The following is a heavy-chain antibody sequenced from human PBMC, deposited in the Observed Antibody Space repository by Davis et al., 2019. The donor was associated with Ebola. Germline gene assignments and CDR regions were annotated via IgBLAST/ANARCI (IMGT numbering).Heavy chain of an antibody. CDR2: ISGSGGST. V-gene: IGHV3-23*01. D-gene: IGHD4-17*01. CDR1: GFTFSTCA. Sequence: GESLKISCEASGFTFSTCAMSWVRQAPGEGLEWVSAISGSGGSTYYADSVKGRFTISRDNSKNTLYLQMNSLRAEDTAVYYCARHDYGDSHFDYWGQGTLVTVSS. CDR3: ARHDYGDSHFDY. J-gene: IGHJ4*02.